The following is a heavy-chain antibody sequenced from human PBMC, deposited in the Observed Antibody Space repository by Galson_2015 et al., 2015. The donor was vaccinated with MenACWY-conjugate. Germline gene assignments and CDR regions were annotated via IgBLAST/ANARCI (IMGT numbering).Heavy chain of an antibody. V-gene: IGHV2-5*02. CDR1: GFSLSTSGVG. CDR2: IYWDGDK. J-gene: IGHJ4*02. Sequence: PALVKPTQTLTLTCTFSGFSLSTSGVGVGWLRQPPGKALEWLAVIYWDGDKRYRPSLKSRLTIINDASKNLVVLIMTNVDPADTATYYCAHQAVQPGSGRQFDYWSQGTLVTVSS. D-gene: IGHD3-10*01. CDR3: AHQAVQPGSGRQFDY.